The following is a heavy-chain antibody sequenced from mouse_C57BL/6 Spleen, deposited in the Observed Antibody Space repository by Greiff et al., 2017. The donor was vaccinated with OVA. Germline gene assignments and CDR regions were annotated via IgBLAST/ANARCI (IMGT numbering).Heavy chain of an antibody. Sequence: VQLQQSGPELVKPGASVKIPCKASGYTFTDYNMDWVKQSHGKSLEWIGDITPNNGGTIYNQKFKGKATLTVDKSSSTAYMELRSLTSEDTAVYYCARWSGNYFYAMDYWGQGTSVTVSS. V-gene: IGHV1-18*01. J-gene: IGHJ4*01. CDR1: GYTFTDYN. CDR2: ITPNNGGT. D-gene: IGHD2-1*01. CDR3: ARWSGNYFYAMDY.